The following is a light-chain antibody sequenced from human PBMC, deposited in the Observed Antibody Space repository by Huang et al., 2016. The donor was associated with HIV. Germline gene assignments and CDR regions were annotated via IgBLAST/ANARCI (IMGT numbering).Light chain of an antibody. CDR1: LDINNY. Sequence: DIQMTQSPSSLSASLGDKVTITCQASLDINNYLNWYQQKPGKAPKLLISDASDLETGVPSRFSGSRSGTDFTLTVSSLQAEDIGTYYCQQYDSLPLTFGQGINVEI. CDR3: QQYDSLPLT. CDR2: DAS. J-gene: IGKJ1*01. V-gene: IGKV1-33*01.